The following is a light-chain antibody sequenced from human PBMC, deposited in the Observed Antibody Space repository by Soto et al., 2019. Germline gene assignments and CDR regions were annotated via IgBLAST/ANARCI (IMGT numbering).Light chain of an antibody. CDR1: SGDVGTYNR. CDR3: SSYAGSGGV. J-gene: IGLJ2*01. Sequence: QSALTQPPSVSGSPGQSVTISCTGTSGDVGTYNRVSWYQQPPGTAPKLMIYEVTNRPSGVPDRFSGSKSGNTASLTISGLQAEDEADYYCSSYAGSGGVFGGGTKLTVL. V-gene: IGLV2-18*02. CDR2: EVT.